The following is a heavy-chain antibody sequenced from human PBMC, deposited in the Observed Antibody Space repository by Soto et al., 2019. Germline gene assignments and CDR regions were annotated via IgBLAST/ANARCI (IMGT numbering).Heavy chain of an antibody. CDR1: GFTFSSYA. CDR3: AKLPANGPSTYFDY. J-gene: IGHJ4*02. V-gene: IGHV3-23*01. CDR2: ISGSGGST. Sequence: PGGSLRLSCAASGFTFSSYAMTWVRQAPGKGLEWVSAISGSGGSTYYAASVKGRFTISRDNSKNTLHLQMNSLRADDTAVYYCAKLPANGPSTYFDYWGQGTLVTVSS.